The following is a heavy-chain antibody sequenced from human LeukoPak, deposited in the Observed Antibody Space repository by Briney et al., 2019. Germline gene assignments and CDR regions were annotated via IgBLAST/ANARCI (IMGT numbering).Heavy chain of an antibody. Sequence: SVKVSCKASEGTFSSYAISWVRQAPGQGLEWMGGIIPIFGTANYAQKFQGRVMITTDESTSTAYMELSSLRSEDTAVYYCARGSHSGYFDYWGQGTLVTVSS. CDR1: EGTFSSYA. CDR2: IIPIFGTA. D-gene: IGHD3-10*01. J-gene: IGHJ4*02. V-gene: IGHV1-69*05. CDR3: ARGSHSGYFDY.